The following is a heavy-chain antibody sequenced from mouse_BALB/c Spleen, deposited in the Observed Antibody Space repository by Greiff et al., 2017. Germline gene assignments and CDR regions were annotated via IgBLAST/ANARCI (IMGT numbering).Heavy chain of an antibody. CDR3: VKAARANNALDN. Sequence: VQLQESGAELARPGASVKLSCKASGYTFTSYWMQWVKQRPGQGLEWIGAIYPGDGDTRYTQKFTGKATLTADKSSSTAYMQLSSLTSEDSAVYYCVKAARANNALDNGGKGTSVTVSS. CDR1: GYTFTSYW. J-gene: IGHJ4*01. V-gene: IGHV1-87*01. CDR2: IYPGDGDT. D-gene: IGHD3-1*01.